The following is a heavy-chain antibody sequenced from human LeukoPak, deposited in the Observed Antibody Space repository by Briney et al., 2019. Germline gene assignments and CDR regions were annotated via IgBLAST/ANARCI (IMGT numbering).Heavy chain of an antibody. Sequence: GGTLRLSCAASGFTFSSYGMSWVRQAPGKGLEWVSAISGSGGSTYYADFVKGRFTISRDNSKNTLYLQMNSLRAEDTAVYYCAREDYGGNWYYYYMDVWGKGTTVTISS. CDR3: AREDYGGNWYYYYMDV. CDR2: ISGSGGST. J-gene: IGHJ6*03. CDR1: GFTFSSYG. D-gene: IGHD4-23*01. V-gene: IGHV3-23*01.